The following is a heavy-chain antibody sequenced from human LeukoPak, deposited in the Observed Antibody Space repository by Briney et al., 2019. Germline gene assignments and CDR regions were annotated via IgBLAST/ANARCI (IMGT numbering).Heavy chain of an antibody. Sequence: GGSLRLSCAASGFTFSNYGMHWVRQVPGKGLEGVAVIWYDGSTKYYANYVKGRFTVSRDNSKNTLYLQMNILRPEDTAIYYCARDSGFGELVTYYFDYWGQGTLVTVSS. CDR1: GFTFSNYG. CDR2: IWYDGSTK. CDR3: ARDSGFGELVTYYFDY. V-gene: IGHV3-33*01. J-gene: IGHJ4*02. D-gene: IGHD3-10*01.